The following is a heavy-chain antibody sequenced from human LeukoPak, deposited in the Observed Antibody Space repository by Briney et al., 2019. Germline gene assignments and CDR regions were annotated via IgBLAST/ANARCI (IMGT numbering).Heavy chain of an antibody. J-gene: IGHJ3*02. Sequence: PSETLSLTCTVSGGSISSYYWSWIRQPAGKGLEWIGRIYTSGSTNYNPSLKSRVTISVDTSKNQFSLKLSSVTAADTAVYYCARDPHYYDSSGYPTPYAFDIWGQGTMVTVSS. CDR2: IYTSGST. V-gene: IGHV4-4*07. D-gene: IGHD3-22*01. CDR1: GGSISSYY. CDR3: ARDPHYYDSSGYPTPYAFDI.